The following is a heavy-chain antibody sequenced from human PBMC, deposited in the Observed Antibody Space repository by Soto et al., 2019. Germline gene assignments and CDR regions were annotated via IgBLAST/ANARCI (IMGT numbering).Heavy chain of an antibody. Sequence: GGSLRLSCAASGFTFSSYWMSWVRQAPGRGLEWVANIKQDGSEKYYVDSVKGRFTISRDNAKNSPYLQMNSLRAEDTAVYYCARDRYGSGSYYYYYYYYMDVWGKGTTVTVSS. J-gene: IGHJ6*03. D-gene: IGHD3-10*01. V-gene: IGHV3-7*01. CDR1: GFTFSSYW. CDR3: ARDRYGSGSYYYYYYYYMDV. CDR2: IKQDGSEK.